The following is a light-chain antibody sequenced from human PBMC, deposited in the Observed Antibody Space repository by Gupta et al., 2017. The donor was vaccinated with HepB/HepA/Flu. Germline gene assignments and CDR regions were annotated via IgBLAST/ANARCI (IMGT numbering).Light chain of an antibody. CDR1: QAISNY. CDR3: QKYYSAPFT. Sequence: DIQMTQSPSSLSAAVGDRVTITCRASQAISNYVAWYQQKPGKVPKRLIYAASTLLSGVPSRFSGSGSGTDFTLTISSLQPEDVATYYCQKYYSAPFTFGPGTKVELK. V-gene: IGKV1-27*01. CDR2: AAS. J-gene: IGKJ3*01.